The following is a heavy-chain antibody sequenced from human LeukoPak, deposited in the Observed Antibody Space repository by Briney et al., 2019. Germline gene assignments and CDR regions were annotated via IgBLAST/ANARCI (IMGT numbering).Heavy chain of an antibody. V-gene: IGHV3-21*01. CDR3: ASGGGYYYYMDV. D-gene: IGHD6-25*01. Sequence: GGSLRLSCAASGFTFDDYAMHWVRQAPGKGLEWVSSISSSSSYIYYADSVKGRFTISRDSAKNSLYLQMNSLRAEDTAVYYCASGGGYYYYMDVWGKGTTVTVSS. CDR1: GFTFDDYA. CDR2: ISSSSSYI. J-gene: IGHJ6*03.